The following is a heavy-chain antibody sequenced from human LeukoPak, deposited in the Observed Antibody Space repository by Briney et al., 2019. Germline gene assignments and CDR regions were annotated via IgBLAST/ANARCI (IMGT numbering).Heavy chain of an antibody. Sequence: SETPSLTCAVYGGSFSGYYWSWIRQPPGKGLEWIGEINHSGSTNYNPSLKSRVTISVDTSKNQFSLKLSSVTAADTAVYYCARDRITSDWGQGTLVTVSS. D-gene: IGHD3-16*01. V-gene: IGHV4-34*01. CDR1: GGSFSGYY. CDR2: INHSGST. CDR3: ARDRITSD. J-gene: IGHJ4*02.